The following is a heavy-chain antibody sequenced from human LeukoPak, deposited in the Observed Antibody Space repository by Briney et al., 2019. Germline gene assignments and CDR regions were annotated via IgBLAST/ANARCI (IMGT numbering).Heavy chain of an antibody. Sequence: GGSLRLSCAASGFTFSSYAMSWVRQAPGKGLEWVSAISGSGGSTYYADSVKGRFTISRDNSKNTLYQQMNSLRAEDTAVYYCAKEQAVGSYYDSSGYYFYGYWGQGTLVTVSS. CDR1: GFTFSSYA. CDR3: AKEQAVGSYYDSSGYYFYGY. D-gene: IGHD3-22*01. J-gene: IGHJ4*02. V-gene: IGHV3-23*01. CDR2: ISGSGGST.